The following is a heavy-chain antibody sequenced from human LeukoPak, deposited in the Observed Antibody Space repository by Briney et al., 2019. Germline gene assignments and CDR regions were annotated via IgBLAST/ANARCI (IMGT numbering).Heavy chain of an antibody. J-gene: IGHJ4*02. CDR1: GGSISGYF. Sequence: SETLSLTCTVSGGSISGYFWNWIRQPPGKGLEWIGNIYYSGHANYKPSLKSRVTISLDTSKNQFSLNLTSVTAADTAVYYCARDGHSSGWLDYWGQGALITVSS. V-gene: IGHV4-59*01. D-gene: IGHD6-19*01. CDR2: IYYSGHA. CDR3: ARDGHSSGWLDY.